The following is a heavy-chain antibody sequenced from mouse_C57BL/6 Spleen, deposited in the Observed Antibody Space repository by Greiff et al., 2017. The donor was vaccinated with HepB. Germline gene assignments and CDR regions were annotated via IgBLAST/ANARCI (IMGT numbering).Heavy chain of an antibody. CDR1: GFNIKDYY. D-gene: IGHD2-1*01. Sequence: VQLQQSGAELVRPGASVKLSCTASGFNIKDYYMHWVKQRPEQGLEWIGRIDPEDGDTEYAPKFQGKATMTADTSSNTAYLQLSSLTSEDTAVYYCTTYYGNYETWFAYWGQGTLVTVSA. J-gene: IGHJ3*01. CDR2: IDPEDGDT. CDR3: TTYYGNYETWFAY. V-gene: IGHV14-1*01.